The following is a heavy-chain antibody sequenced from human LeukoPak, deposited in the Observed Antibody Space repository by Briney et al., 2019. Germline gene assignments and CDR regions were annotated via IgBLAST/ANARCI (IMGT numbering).Heavy chain of an antibody. CDR3: ARVDYGDYRPHFDY. CDR2: ISPDSGGT. V-gene: IGHV1-2*02. D-gene: IGHD4-17*01. CDR1: GYTFTGYY. Sequence: GASVKVPCKASGYTFTGYYMHWVRQAPGQGLEWMGWISPDSGGTNYAQKFQGRVTMTRDTSISTAYVELSRLRSDDTAVYYCARVDYGDYRPHFDYWGQGTLVTVSS. J-gene: IGHJ4*02.